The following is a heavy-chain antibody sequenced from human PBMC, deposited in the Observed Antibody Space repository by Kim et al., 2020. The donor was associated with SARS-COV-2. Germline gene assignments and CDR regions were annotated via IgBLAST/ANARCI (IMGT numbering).Heavy chain of an antibody. CDR2: IDPSDSYT. D-gene: IGHD3-3*01. J-gene: IGHJ5*02. Sequence: GESLKISCKGSGYSFTSYWISWVRQMSGKGLEWMGRIDPSDSYTNYSPSFQVHVTISADKSISTAYLQWSSLKASDTAMYYCARGGEVITIFGVADNWFDPWGQGTLVTVSS. CDR3: ARGGEVITIFGVADNWFDP. CDR1: GYSFTSYW. V-gene: IGHV5-10-1*01.